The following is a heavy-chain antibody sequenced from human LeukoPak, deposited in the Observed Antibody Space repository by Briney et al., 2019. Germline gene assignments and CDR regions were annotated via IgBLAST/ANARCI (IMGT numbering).Heavy chain of an antibody. J-gene: IGHJ5*02. CDR2: IRSKSNSYAT. V-gene: IGHV3-73*01. Sequence: GSLKLPCAASGFPFSGSAMHWVRQASGKGLEGVGRIRSKSNSYATAYAASVKGRFTISRDDSQNTAYLQMNSLKTEDTAVYYCTRLFAGNWFDPWGQGTLVTVSS. CDR3: TRLFAGNWFDP. CDR1: GFPFSGSA.